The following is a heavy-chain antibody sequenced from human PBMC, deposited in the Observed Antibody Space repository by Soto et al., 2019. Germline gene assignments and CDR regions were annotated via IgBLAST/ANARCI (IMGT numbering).Heavy chain of an antibody. CDR1: GFMFNNSA. V-gene: IGHV3-23*01. D-gene: IGHD2-21*01. J-gene: IGHJ3*02. Sequence: LGGSLRLSCKASGFMFNNSAMTWVRQAPGQGLQWVASVSDNGGSRGGTYYADSVKGRFTISRDNSKNTLYLQLDSLTGADTAVYYCARDKAVVIAALDIWGQGTMVTVS. CDR2: VSDNGGSRGGT. CDR3: ARDKAVVIAALDI.